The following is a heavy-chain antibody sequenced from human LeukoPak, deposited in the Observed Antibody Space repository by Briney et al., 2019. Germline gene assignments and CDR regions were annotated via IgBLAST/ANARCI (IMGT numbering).Heavy chain of an antibody. J-gene: IGHJ6*02. D-gene: IGHD6-6*01. V-gene: IGHV3-66*01. CDR3: ARAGGSSSRNYYYVMDV. CDR2: IYSGGNT. CDR1: GFTVSSNY. Sequence: GGSLRLSCAASGFTVSSNYMSWVRQAPGKGLEWVSVIYSGGNTYYANSVKGRFTISRDNSKNTLYLQMNSLRAEDTAVYYCARAGGSSSRNYYYVMDVWGQGTTVTVSS.